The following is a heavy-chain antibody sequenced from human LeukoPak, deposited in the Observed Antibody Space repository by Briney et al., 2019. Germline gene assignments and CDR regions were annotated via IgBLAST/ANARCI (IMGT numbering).Heavy chain of an antibody. Sequence: GESLRLSCAASGFTFSDSWMTWVRQVPGKGLEWVGRIKSKIDGETTEYAAPVEGRFTISRDDSNTTVYLQMSGLRTEDTALYYCTTDSGSFDVWGRGTMVTVSS. D-gene: IGHD3-10*01. CDR1: GFTFSDSW. CDR3: TTDSGSFDV. V-gene: IGHV3-15*01. J-gene: IGHJ3*01. CDR2: IKSKIDGETT.